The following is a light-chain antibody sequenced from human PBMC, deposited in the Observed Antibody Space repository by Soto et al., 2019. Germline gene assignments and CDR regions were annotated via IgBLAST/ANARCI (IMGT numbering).Light chain of an antibody. CDR3: QVWDSSSDHRV. CDR2: YDS. Sequence: SSELTQPPSVSVAPGETARFTCGGNNIGSKSLHWYQQKPGQAPILVIYYDSHRPSGIPERFSGSNSGNTATLTISRVEAGDEADYYCQVWDSSSDHRVFGGGTKLTVL. CDR1: NIGSKS. V-gene: IGLV3-21*04. J-gene: IGLJ2*01.